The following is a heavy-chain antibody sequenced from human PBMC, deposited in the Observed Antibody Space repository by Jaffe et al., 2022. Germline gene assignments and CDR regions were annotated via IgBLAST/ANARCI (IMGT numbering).Heavy chain of an antibody. V-gene: IGHV4-59*01. D-gene: IGHD4-17*01. Sequence: QVQLQESGPGLVKPSETLSLTCTVSGGSISSYYWSWIRQPPGKGLEWIGYIYYSGSTNYNPSLKSRVTISVDTSKNQFSLKLSSVTAADTAVYYCASAPDDYGDYDVGANAFDIWGQGTMVTVSS. CDR1: GGSISSYY. CDR2: IYYSGST. J-gene: IGHJ3*02. CDR3: ASAPDDYGDYDVGANAFDI.